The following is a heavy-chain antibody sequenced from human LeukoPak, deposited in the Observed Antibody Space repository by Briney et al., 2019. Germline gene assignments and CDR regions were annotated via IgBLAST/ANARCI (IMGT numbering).Heavy chain of an antibody. Sequence: GGSLRLSCAASGFTFSSYAMSWVRQAPGKGLEWVSAISGSGGSTYYADSVKGRFTISRDNSKNTLYLQMNSLRAEDTAVYYCAKAGSYSDISVYPLASFDFWGQGTMVTVSS. V-gene: IGHV3-23*01. CDR2: ISGSGGST. J-gene: IGHJ3*01. CDR1: GFTFSSYA. D-gene: IGHD3-22*01. CDR3: AKAGSYSDISVYPLASFDF.